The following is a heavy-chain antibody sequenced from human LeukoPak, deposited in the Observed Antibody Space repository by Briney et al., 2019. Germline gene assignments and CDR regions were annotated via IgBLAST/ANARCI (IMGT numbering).Heavy chain of an antibody. Sequence: GGSLRLSCAASGFTFSSYWMNWVRQAPGKGLVWVSRIASDGSSTTYADSVKGRFSISRDNAKNTLYLQMNSLRVEDTAVYYCARDQRYGDYQDYWGQGTLVTVSS. CDR3: ARDQRYGDYQDY. J-gene: IGHJ4*02. V-gene: IGHV3-74*01. CDR2: IASDGSST. CDR1: GFTFSSYW. D-gene: IGHD4-17*01.